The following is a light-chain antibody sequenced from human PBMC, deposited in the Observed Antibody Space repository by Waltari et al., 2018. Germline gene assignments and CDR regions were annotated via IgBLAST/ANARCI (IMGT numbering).Light chain of an antibody. Sequence: QYVLTQPPSVSAAQGQKVTIPCPGRSPNIGNTYLSWYQQLPGTAPKLLIYENNKRPSGIPDRFSGSKSGTSATLGITGLQTGDEADYYCGTWDSSLSAGVFGGGTKLTVL. J-gene: IGLJ3*02. CDR3: GTWDSSLSAGV. V-gene: IGLV1-51*02. CDR1: SPNIGNTY. CDR2: ENN.